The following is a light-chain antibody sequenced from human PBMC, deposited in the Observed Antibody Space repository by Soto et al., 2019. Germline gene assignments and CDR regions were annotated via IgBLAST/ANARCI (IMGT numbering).Light chain of an antibody. CDR2: GAS. Sequence: TRSPAQRPRSPWEGAKIACRASQSVSSNLAWYQQKPGQAPRLLIYGASIWATGIPARFSGSGSGPQFTLTIISMQSEDSAVLYCQHYNSWCPQTFGQGTKVDIK. CDR3: QHYNSWCPQT. V-gene: IGKV3-15*01. J-gene: IGKJ1*01. CDR1: QSVSSN.